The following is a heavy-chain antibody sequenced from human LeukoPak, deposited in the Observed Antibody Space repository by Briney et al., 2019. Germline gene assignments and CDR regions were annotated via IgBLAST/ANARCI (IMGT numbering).Heavy chain of an antibody. J-gene: IGHJ3*02. Sequence: PGGSLRLSCAASGFTFSSYSMNWVRQAPGKGLEWVSSISSSSTYIYYADSVKGRFTISRDNAKNSLYLQMNSLRAEDTAVYYCARGLNVRITIFGVVTNAFDIWGQGTMVTVSS. D-gene: IGHD3-3*01. CDR2: ISSSSTYI. CDR3: ARGLNVRITIFGVVTNAFDI. V-gene: IGHV3-21*01. CDR1: GFTFSSYS.